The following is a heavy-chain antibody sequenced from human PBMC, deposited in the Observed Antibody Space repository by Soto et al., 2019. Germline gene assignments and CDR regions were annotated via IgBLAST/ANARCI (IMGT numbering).Heavy chain of an antibody. CDR1: GGTFSSYA. J-gene: IGHJ6*02. CDR3: ARDRRACSGGGSCSWGCYYYGMDV. V-gene: IGHV1-69*13. Sequence: SVKVSCKASGGTFSSYAISWVRQAPGQGLEWMGGIIPIFGTANYAQKFQGRVTITADESTSTAYMELSSLRSEDTAVYYCARDRRACSGGGSCSWGCYYYGMDVWGQGTTVTVSS. D-gene: IGHD2-15*01. CDR2: IIPIFGTA.